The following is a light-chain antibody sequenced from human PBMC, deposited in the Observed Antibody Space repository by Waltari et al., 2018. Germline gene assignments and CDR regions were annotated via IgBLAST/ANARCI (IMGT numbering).Light chain of an antibody. CDR2: DVN. Sequence: QSALTQPRSVSGSPGQSVTISCPGTSSDVGGYNYVAWYQHHPGKAPALMVFDVNKRPSGVPDRFSGSKSGNTASLTISGLRTEDEADYYCSSYAGSYTLLFGGGTKLTVL. V-gene: IGLV2-11*01. J-gene: IGLJ2*01. CDR3: SSYAGSYTLL. CDR1: SSDVGGYNY.